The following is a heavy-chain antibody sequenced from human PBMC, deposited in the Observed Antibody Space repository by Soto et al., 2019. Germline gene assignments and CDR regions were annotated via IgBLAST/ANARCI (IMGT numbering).Heavy chain of an antibody. D-gene: IGHD6-13*01. V-gene: IGHV1-69*13. CDR1: GCTFSSYA. J-gene: IGHJ6*02. Sequence: SVKVSCKASGCTFSSYAISWVRQAPGQVLEWMGGIIPIFGTANYAQKFQGRVTITADESTSTAYMELSSLRSEDTAVYYCARDGYSSSWYGGDHHYRQDVSAQRTTDPDSS. CDR2: IIPIFGTA. CDR3: ARDGYSSSWYGGDHHYRQDV.